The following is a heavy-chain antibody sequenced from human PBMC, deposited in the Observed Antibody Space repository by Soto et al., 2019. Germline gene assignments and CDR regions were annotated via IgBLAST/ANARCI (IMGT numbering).Heavy chain of an antibody. Sequence: QVQLQESGPGLVKPSQTLSLTCTVSGGSISSGDYYWSWIRQPPGKGLEWIGHVHYSGSTYYNPSLKSRVSISVDTSTNRFSLNVRSVTAADTAVYYCARDRGGTWMYKWFDPWGQGTPVTVSS. D-gene: IGHD3-10*01. V-gene: IGHV4-30-4*01. CDR1: GGSISSGDYY. J-gene: IGHJ5*02. CDR2: VHYSGST. CDR3: ARDRGGTWMYKWFDP.